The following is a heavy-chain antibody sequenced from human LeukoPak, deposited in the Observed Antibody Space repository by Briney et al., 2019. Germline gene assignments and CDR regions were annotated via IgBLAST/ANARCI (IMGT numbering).Heavy chain of an antibody. Sequence: GGSLRLSCAASGFTFSSYAMSWVRQAPGKGLEWVSAISGSGGSTYYADSVKGRFTISRDNSKNTLYLQMNSLRAEDTAVYYCAKDPWVYYDSSGQDYYFDYWGQGTLVTVSS. V-gene: IGHV3-23*01. D-gene: IGHD3-22*01. CDR3: AKDPWVYYDSSGQDYYFDY. CDR1: GFTFSSYA. J-gene: IGHJ4*02. CDR2: ISGSGGST.